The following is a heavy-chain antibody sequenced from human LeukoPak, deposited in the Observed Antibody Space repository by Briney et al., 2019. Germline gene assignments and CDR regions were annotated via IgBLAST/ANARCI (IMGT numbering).Heavy chain of an antibody. D-gene: IGHD1-1*01. CDR3: ARHVGSTELDLEYYFDY. V-gene: IGHV5-51*01. Sequence: GESLKISCKGSRYSFTGYWIGWVRQMPGKGLEWMGIIYPGDSDTRYSPSFQGQVTISADKSISTAYLQWSSLKASDTAMYYCARHVGSTELDLEYYFDYWGQGTLVTVSS. J-gene: IGHJ4*02. CDR2: IYPGDSDT. CDR1: RYSFTGYW.